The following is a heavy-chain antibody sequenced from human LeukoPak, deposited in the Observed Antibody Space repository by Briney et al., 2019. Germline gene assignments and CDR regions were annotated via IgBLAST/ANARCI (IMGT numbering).Heavy chain of an antibody. CDR1: GFTFSSYW. Sequence: PGGSLRLSCAASGFTFSSYWMNWVRQAPGKGLEWVANIKQDGSEKKYVDSVKGRFTVSRDNAKNSLDLQMNSLRAEDTAVYYCAIHYYGSGRAWGQGTLVTVSS. D-gene: IGHD3-10*01. J-gene: IGHJ5*02. V-gene: IGHV3-7*01. CDR3: AIHYYGSGRA. CDR2: IKQDGSEK.